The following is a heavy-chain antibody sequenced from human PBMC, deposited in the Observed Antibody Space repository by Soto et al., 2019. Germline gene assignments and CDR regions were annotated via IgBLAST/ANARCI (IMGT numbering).Heavy chain of an antibody. V-gene: IGHV3-23*01. D-gene: IGHD3-10*01. J-gene: IGHJ2*01. Sequence: EVQLLESGGGLVQPGGSLRLSCDGSGFTFPNYGMTWVRQAPGQGLEWVSSVSGDGFTADYADSVKGRFTISRDNSKNTVYVQMNSLRAEDTAVYYCAKEASVPSFGEFWFFDLWGRGTPVTVSS. CDR2: VSGDGFTA. CDR1: GFTFPNYG. CDR3: AKEASVPSFGEFWFFDL.